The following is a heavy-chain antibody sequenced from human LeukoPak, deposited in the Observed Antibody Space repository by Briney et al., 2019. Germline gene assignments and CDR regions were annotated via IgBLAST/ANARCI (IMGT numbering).Heavy chain of an antibody. J-gene: IGHJ4*02. D-gene: IGHD3-10*01. Sequence: PSETLSLTCTVSGGSISSGDYYWNWIRQPPGKGLEWIGYIYYSGSTYYNPSLKSRVTISVDTSRNQFSLKLSSVTAADTAVYYCARVRGGYYGSGSYGDYWGQGTLVTVSS. CDR3: ARVRGGYYGSGSYGDY. V-gene: IGHV4-30-4*01. CDR2: IYYSGST. CDR1: GGSISSGDYY.